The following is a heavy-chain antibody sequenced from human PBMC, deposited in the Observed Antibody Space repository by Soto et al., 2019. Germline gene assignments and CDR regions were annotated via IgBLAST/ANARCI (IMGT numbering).Heavy chain of an antibody. Sequence: QVQLVQSGAEVKQPGASVTVSCEASGYTFNNYGINWVRQAPGQGLEWMGWVSAYNGDTNYAQSVQYRVTMTTDTSTRTAYMELRSLRSDDSDVDYCARTYSRYYYWSETDHLGQGTLVTVSS. V-gene: IGHV1-18*01. D-gene: IGHD3-10*01. CDR3: ARTYSRYYYWSETDH. CDR2: VSAYNGDT. CDR1: GYTFNNYG. J-gene: IGHJ4*02.